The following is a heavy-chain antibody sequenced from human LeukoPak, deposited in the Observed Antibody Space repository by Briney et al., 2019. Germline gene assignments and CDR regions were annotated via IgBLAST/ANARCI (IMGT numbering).Heavy chain of an antibody. CDR3: ASDVVRGYNYEHPGGY. Sequence: PGGSLRLSCAVSGFTVSSNYMSWVRQAPGTGLEWVSAIYAAGTTYYAHSVKGRFTISRDNSKNTLYLQMNSLRDEDTAVYYCASDVVRGYNYEHPGGYWGQGTLVTVSS. V-gene: IGHV3-66*01. CDR2: IYAAGTT. J-gene: IGHJ4*02. D-gene: IGHD5-18*01. CDR1: GFTVSSNY.